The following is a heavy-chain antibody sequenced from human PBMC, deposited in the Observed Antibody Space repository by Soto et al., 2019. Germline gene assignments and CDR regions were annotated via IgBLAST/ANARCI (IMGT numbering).Heavy chain of an antibody. CDR3: AGAPNDFWSGPERGGFWFDP. V-gene: IGHV2-26*01. D-gene: IGHD3-3*01. J-gene: IGHJ5*02. CDR1: GFSLSNARMG. CDR2: IFSNDEK. Sequence: QVTLKESGPVLVKPTETLTLTCTVSGFSLSNARMGVSWIRQPPGKALEWLAHIFSNDEKSYSTSLKSRLTISKDTSKSQVVLTMTNMYPVDTATYYCAGAPNDFWSGPERGGFWFDPWGQETLVTVSS.